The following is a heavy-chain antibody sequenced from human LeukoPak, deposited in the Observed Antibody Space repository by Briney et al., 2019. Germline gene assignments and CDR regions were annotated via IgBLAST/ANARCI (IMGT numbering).Heavy chain of an antibody. CDR1: GGSISGYY. V-gene: IGHV4-59*08. D-gene: IGHD5-18*01. Sequence: SETLSLTCTVSGGSISGYYWSWIRQPPGKGLEWIGYISYTGIANYNPSLKSRVTISLDTSKNQFSLKLSSVTAADTAVYYCAKGQRWGQGTLVTVSS. J-gene: IGHJ4*02. CDR2: ISYTGIA. CDR3: AKGQR.